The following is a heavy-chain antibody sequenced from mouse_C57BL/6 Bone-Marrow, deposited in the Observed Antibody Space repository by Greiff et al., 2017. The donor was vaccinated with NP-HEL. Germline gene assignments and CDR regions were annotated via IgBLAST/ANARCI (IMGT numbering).Heavy chain of an antibody. Sequence: QVQLQQPGAELVKPGASVKLSCKASGYTFTSYWMHRVKQRPGQGLEWIGMIHPNSGSTNYNEKFKIKATLTVDKSSSTAYMQLSSLTSEDSAVYYCASLQYYFDYWGQGTTLTVSS. CDR3: ASLQYYFDY. CDR2: IHPNSGST. J-gene: IGHJ2*01. D-gene: IGHD2-10*01. V-gene: IGHV1-64*01. CDR1: GYTFTSYW.